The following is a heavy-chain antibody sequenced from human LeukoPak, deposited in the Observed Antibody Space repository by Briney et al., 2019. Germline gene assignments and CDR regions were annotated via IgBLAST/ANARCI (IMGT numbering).Heavy chain of an antibody. D-gene: IGHD6-19*01. CDR1: GGSVSSSGYY. CDR3: ARDSIAVAGPGEAFDI. V-gene: IGHV4-39*07. Sequence: SETLSLTCTVSGGSVSSSGYYWGWIRQPPGKGLEWIGTIHYNGGTYYNPSLKSRVTISVDTSKNQFSLKLSSVTAADTAVYYCARDSIAVAGPGEAFDIWGQGTMVTVSS. CDR2: IHYNGGT. J-gene: IGHJ3*02.